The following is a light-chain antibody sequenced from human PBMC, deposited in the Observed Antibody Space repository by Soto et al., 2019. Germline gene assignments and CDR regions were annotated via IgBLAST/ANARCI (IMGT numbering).Light chain of an antibody. Sequence: HSVLTQPASVSGSPGQSITISCTGTSSDVGGYNFVSWYQQHPGKAPKLMIYEVTNRPSGVSSRFSGSKSGNTASLTISGLQTEDEADYFCSSYTRQNTRVFGGGTKVTVL. V-gene: IGLV2-14*01. CDR1: SSDVGGYNF. CDR2: EVT. J-gene: IGLJ3*02. CDR3: SSYTRQNTRV.